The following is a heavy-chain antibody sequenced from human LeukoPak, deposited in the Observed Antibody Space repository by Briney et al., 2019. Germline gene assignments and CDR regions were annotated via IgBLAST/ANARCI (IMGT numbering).Heavy chain of an antibody. V-gene: IGHV1-3*01. D-gene: IGHD2-2*01. Sequence: GASVKVSCKASGHTFTSYAMHWVRQAPGQRLEWMGWINAGNGNTKYSQKFQGRVTITRDTSASTAYMELSSLRSEDTAVYYCAVLYCSSTSCFDFDYWGQGTLVTVSS. CDR2: INAGNGNT. CDR1: GHTFTSYA. CDR3: AVLYCSSTSCFDFDY. J-gene: IGHJ4*02.